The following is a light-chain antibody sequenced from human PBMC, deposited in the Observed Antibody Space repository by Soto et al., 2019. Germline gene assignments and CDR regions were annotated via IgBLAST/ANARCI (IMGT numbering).Light chain of an antibody. V-gene: IGKV3-11*01. Sequence: EIVLTQSPATLSLSPGERATLSCRASQSVSSYLAWYQQKPGQAPRLLIYDASNRATGIPARFSGSGSGTDLTLTISSLANEHFAVYYYHQRRTLGQGTKVDIK. CDR2: DAS. CDR1: QSVSSY. J-gene: IGKJ1*01. CDR3: HQRRT.